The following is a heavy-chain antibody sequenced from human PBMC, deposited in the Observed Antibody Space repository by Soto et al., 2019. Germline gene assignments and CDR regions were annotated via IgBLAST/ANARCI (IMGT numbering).Heavy chain of an antibody. CDR3: ARGVTMVRGPHPWFDP. V-gene: IGHV4-30-2*01. CDR2: IYHSGST. Sequence: PSDTLSLTCGVSGGSLSSGGSSWSWIRHPLGKGLEWIGYIYHSGSTYYNPSLKSRVTISVDRSKNQFSLKLSSVTAADTAVYYCARGVTMVRGPHPWFDPWGQGTLVTVSS. CDR1: GGSLSSGGSS. J-gene: IGHJ5*02. D-gene: IGHD3-10*01.